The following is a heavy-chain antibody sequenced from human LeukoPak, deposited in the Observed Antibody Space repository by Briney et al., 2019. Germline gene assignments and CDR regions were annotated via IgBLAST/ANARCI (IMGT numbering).Heavy chain of an antibody. CDR2: INPSGGST. CDR3: AREVSITSTVTNNWFDP. D-gene: IGHD4-17*01. V-gene: IGHV1-46*01. J-gene: IGHJ5*02. CDR1: GYTFTSYY. Sequence: ASVKVSCKASGYTFTSYYMHWVRQAPGQGLKWMGIINPSGGSTSYAQKFQGRVTMTRDTSTSTVYMELSSLRSEDTAVYYCAREVSITSTVTNNWFDPWGQGTLVTVSS.